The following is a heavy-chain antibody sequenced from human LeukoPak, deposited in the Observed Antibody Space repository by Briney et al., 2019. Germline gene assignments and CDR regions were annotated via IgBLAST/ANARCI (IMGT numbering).Heavy chain of an antibody. CDR2: ISGSGGST. D-gene: IGHD1-7*01. Sequence: QPGGSLRLSCAASGFTFSSYAMSWVRQAPGKGLEWVSAISGSGGSTYYADSVRGRFTISRDPSKNTLYLQMNSLRAEDTAIYYCAQDGTTTRYNWFDSWGQGTLVTVSS. J-gene: IGHJ5*01. CDR1: GFTFSSYA. CDR3: AQDGTTTRYNWFDS. V-gene: IGHV3-23*01.